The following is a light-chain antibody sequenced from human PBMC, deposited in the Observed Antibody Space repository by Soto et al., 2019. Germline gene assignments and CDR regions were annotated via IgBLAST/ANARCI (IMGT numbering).Light chain of an antibody. Sequence: QSALTQPASVSGSPGQSITISCTGTSSDVGGYNYVSWYQQHPGQVPKLMIYDVSNRPSGISNRFSASKSGNTASLTISGLPAEDEADYYCRAYTSRNTRVFGTGPQRTVL. J-gene: IGLJ1*01. V-gene: IGLV2-14*01. CDR2: DVS. CDR3: RAYTSRNTRV. CDR1: SSDVGGYNY.